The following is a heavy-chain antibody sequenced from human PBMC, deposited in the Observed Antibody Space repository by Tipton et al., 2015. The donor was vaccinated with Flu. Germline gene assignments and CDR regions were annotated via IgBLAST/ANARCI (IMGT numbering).Heavy chain of an antibody. J-gene: IGHJ4*02. Sequence: SLRLSCAASGFTFSSYEMNWVRQAPGKGLEWVSYISSSGSTIYYADSVKGRLTISRDNAKNSLYLQMNSLRAEDTAVYYCARETQWSNFDYWGQGTLVTVSS. V-gene: IGHV3-48*03. D-gene: IGHD6-19*01. CDR1: GFTFSSYE. CDR3: ARETQWSNFDY. CDR2: ISSSGSTI.